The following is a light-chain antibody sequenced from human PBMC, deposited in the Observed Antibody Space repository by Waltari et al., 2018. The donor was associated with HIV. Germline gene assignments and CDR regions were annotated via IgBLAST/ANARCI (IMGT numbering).Light chain of an antibody. Sequence: QSALTQPASVSGSPGQSITISCTGTSSDVGSYNLVSWYQQHPGKAPKLMIYEVSKRPSGVSNLFSGSKSGNPASLTISGLQAEDEADYYCCSYAGSSTPVVFGGGTKLTVL. V-gene: IGLV2-23*02. J-gene: IGLJ2*01. CDR2: EVS. CDR3: CSYAGSSTPVV. CDR1: SSDVGSYNL.